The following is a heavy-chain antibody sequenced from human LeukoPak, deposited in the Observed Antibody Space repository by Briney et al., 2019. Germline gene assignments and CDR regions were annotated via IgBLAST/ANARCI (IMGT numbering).Heavy chain of an antibody. CDR2: MNPNSGNT. CDR3: ARGNGYCSSTSCRGVFDY. CDR1: GYTFTSYD. V-gene: IGHV1-8*03. Sequence: ASVKVSCKASGYTFTSYDINWVRQATGQGLEWMGWMNPNSGNTGYAQKFQGRVTITRNTSISTAYMELSSLRSEDTAVYYCARGNGYCSSTSCRGVFDYWGQGTLVTVSS. J-gene: IGHJ4*02. D-gene: IGHD2-2*01.